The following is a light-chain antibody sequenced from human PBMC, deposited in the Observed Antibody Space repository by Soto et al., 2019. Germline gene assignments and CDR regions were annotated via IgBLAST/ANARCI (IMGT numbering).Light chain of an antibody. CDR1: SSDVGDYNY. Sequence: SVLTQPASVSGSLGQSIAISCTGTSSDVGDYNYVSWYQQHPDKAPKVMIYDVSNRPSGVSNRFSGSKSGNTASLTISGLQAEDEADYYCSSYTSSGNYGFGTGTKVTVL. V-gene: IGLV2-14*01. CDR3: SSYTSSGNYG. J-gene: IGLJ1*01. CDR2: DVS.